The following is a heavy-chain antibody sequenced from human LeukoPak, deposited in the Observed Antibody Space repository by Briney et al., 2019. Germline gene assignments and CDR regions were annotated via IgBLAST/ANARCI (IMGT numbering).Heavy chain of an antibody. CDR3: ARYLNSGPEDF. CDR2: IKYDGREK. V-gene: IGHV3-7*01. Sequence: GGSLRLSCAATGCTFRNYWMSWFRQAPGKGLEWVANIKYDGREKQYVDSVKDRFTISRDNAKNALFLQMNSRRAEDTAVYYCARYLNSGPEDFWGQGTLVTVSS. J-gene: IGHJ4*02. D-gene: IGHD1-26*01. CDR1: GCTFRNYW.